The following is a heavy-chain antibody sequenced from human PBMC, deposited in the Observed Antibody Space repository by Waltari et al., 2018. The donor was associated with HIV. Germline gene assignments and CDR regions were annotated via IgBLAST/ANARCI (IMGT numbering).Heavy chain of an antibody. J-gene: IGHJ4*02. CDR3: ASSTSSLSYYFDY. CDR2: INHSGVT. D-gene: IGHD2-2*01. CDR1: GGSFSGYY. Sequence: QVQLQQWGAGLLKPSETLSLTCAVYGGSFSGYYWSWIRQPPGKGLEWVGEINHSGVTNYNPSRKSRVTISVDTSKNQFSLKLSSVTAADTAVYYCASSTSSLSYYFDYWGQGTLVTVSS. V-gene: IGHV4-34*01.